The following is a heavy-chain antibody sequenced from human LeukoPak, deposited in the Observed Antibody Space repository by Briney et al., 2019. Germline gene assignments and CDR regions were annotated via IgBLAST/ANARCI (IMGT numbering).Heavy chain of an antibody. Sequence: TSETLSLTCTVSGCSISSYYWSWVRQPPGKGLEWIGYIYYSGSNNYNTSLKSRVTISVDTSKTQFSLKLSSVTAADTAVYYCARVLIGDSSGYYYNWFDPWGQGTLVTVSS. J-gene: IGHJ5*02. CDR3: ARVLIGDSSGYYYNWFDP. CDR2: IYYSGSN. V-gene: IGHV4-59*01. D-gene: IGHD3-22*01. CDR1: GCSISSYY.